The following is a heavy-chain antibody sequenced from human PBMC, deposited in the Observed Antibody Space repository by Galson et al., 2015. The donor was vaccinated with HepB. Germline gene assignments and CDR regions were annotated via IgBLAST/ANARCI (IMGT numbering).Heavy chain of an antibody. CDR1: GLIFSSYA. CDR2: ISYEGLNK. D-gene: IGHD2-15*01. V-gene: IGHV3-30*04. J-gene: IGHJ6*02. Sequence: SLRLSCAASGLIFSSYAMHWVRQAPGKGLEWVALISYEGLNKYYADSVKGRFTISRDNSKNTLYLQMNSLRGEDTAVCYCATVGYSGGSWDSDYFGMDVWGQGTTVTVSS. CDR3: ATVGYSGGSWDSDYFGMDV.